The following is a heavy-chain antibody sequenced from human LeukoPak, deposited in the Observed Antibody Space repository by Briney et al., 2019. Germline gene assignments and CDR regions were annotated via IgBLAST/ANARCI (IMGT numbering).Heavy chain of an antibody. J-gene: IGHJ5*02. CDR3: ASVEQQLWFDP. CDR2: IYHSGST. D-gene: IGHD6-13*01. CDR1: GGSIRSSYYY. V-gene: IGHV4-39*07. Sequence: SETLSLTCTVSGGSIRSSYYYWGWIRQPPGKGLERIGEIYHSGSTNYNPSLKSRVTISVDKSKNQFSLKLSSVTAADTAVYYCASVEQQLWFDPWGQGTLVTVSS.